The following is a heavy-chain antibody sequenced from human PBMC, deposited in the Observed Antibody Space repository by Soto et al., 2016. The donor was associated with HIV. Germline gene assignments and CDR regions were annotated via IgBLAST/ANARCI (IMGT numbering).Heavy chain of an antibody. CDR1: GFTFTAYY. CDR2: INPTGSRT. CDR3: ARDNSDSNIGRQYWWFDP. D-gene: IGHD3-22*01. J-gene: IGHJ5*02. Sequence: QVQLVQSGAEMKKPGASVKVSCKASGFTFTAYYMHWVRQAPGQGLEWIGVINPTGSRTWYAQKFQGRVTVTRDTSTSTVYVEMRSLRSEDTAIYFCARDNSDSNIGRQYWWFDPWGQGTLVTVSS. V-gene: IGHV1-46*03.